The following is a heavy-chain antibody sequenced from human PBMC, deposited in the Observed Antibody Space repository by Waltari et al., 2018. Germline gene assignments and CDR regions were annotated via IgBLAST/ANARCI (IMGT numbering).Heavy chain of an antibody. J-gene: IGHJ4*02. D-gene: IGHD6-19*01. V-gene: IGHV4-59*01. Sequence: QVQLQESGPGLVKPSETLSLTCTVSGGSISSYYWSWIRHPPGKGLEWIGYIYYSGSTTYNPSLKSRGTISVDASKNQFSLKLSSVTAADTAVYYCAKIAVAGTIDYWGQGTLVTVSS. CDR1: GGSISSYY. CDR3: AKIAVAGTIDY. CDR2: IYYSGST.